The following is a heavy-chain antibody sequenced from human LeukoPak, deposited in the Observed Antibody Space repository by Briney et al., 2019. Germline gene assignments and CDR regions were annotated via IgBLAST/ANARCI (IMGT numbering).Heavy chain of an antibody. J-gene: IGHJ3*02. CDR1: GGSISSYY. Sequence: SETLSLTCTVSGGSISSYYWSWIRQPAGKGLEWIGRIYTSGSTNYSPSLKSRVTMSVDTSKNQFALKLNSVTAADTAVYYCARERYKWNDDAFDIWGPGTMVTVSS. V-gene: IGHV4-4*07. CDR3: ARERYKWNDDAFDI. CDR2: IYTSGST. D-gene: IGHD1-20*01.